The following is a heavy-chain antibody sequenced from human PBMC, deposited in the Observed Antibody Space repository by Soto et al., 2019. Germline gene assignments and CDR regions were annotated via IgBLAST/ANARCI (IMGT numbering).Heavy chain of an antibody. CDR2: ISYDGSNK. Sequence: QVQLVESGGGVGQPGRCLRLSCAASGFTFSTYGMHWVRQAPGKGLEWVAVISYDGSNKYYADSVKGRFTISRDNSKNTLYLQLNSLRAEDTAVYYCAKPRGGRFWEWLFFSWGQGTLVTVSS. D-gene: IGHD3-3*01. CDR3: AKPRGGRFWEWLFFS. V-gene: IGHV3-30*18. CDR1: GFTFSTYG. J-gene: IGHJ4*02.